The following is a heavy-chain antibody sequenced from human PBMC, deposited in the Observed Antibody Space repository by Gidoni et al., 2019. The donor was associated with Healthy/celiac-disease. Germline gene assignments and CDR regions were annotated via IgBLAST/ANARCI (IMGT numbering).Heavy chain of an antibody. Sequence: QVQLVQSGAEVKKPGASVKVSCKASGYTFTSYGISGVRQAPGQGLEWMGWISDYNGNTNYAQKLQGRVTMTTDTSTSTAYMELRSLRSDDTAVYYCARVFPVAAKDNWFDPWGQGTLVTVSS. CDR1: GYTFTSYG. V-gene: IGHV1-18*04. CDR2: ISDYNGNT. D-gene: IGHD2-15*01. CDR3: ARVFPVAAKDNWFDP. J-gene: IGHJ5*02.